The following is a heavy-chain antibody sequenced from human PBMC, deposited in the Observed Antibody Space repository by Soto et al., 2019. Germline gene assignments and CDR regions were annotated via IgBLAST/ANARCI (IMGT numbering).Heavy chain of an antibody. CDR2: IIPIFSTA. CDR1: GGTFSSYA. CDR3: ARRIAAPPWWFDP. J-gene: IGHJ5*02. Sequence: ASVKVSCKASGGTFSSYAISWVRQAPGQGLEWMGGIIPIFSTANYAQKFQGRVTITADESTSTAYMELSSLRSEDTAVYYCARRIAAPPWWFDPWGQGTLVTVSS. D-gene: IGHD6-6*01. V-gene: IGHV1-69*13.